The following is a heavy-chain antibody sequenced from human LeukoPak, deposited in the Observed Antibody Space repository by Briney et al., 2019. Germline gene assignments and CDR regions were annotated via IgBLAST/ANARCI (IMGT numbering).Heavy chain of an antibody. J-gene: IGHJ4*02. CDR2: IYYSGNI. D-gene: IGHD5-18*01. V-gene: IGHV4-59*01. Sequence: PSETLSLTCTVSGDSMKSYYWTWIRQTPGKGLEWIGHIYYSGNINYNPSLKSRVTISLDTSKSQFSLKLISVTAADTAVYYCARGGYSYVNYFDYWGQGTLVTVSS. CDR1: GDSMKSYY. CDR3: ARGGYSYVNYFDY.